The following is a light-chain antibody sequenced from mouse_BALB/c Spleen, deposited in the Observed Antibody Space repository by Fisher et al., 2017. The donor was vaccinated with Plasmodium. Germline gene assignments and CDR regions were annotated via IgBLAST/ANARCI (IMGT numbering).Light chain of an antibody. CDR2: YTS. CDR1: QSISNN. Sequence: DIVLTQSPVTLSVTPGDSVSLSCRASQSISNNLNWFQQKSHESPRLLIDYTSQSISGIPSRFSGSGSGTDFTLSINRVETEDFGIYFCQQSNSWPLTFGAGTKLELE. V-gene: IGKV5-43*01. J-gene: IGKJ5*01. CDR3: QQSNSWPLT.